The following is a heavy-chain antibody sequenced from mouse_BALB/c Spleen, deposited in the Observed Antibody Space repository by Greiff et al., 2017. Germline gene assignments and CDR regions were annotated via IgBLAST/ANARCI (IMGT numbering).Heavy chain of an antibody. Sequence: VQLQQSGPGLVAPSQSLSITCTVSGFSLTSYGVHWVRQPPGKGLEWLGVIWAGGSTNYNSALMSRLSISKDNSKSQVFLKMNSLQTDDTAMYYCARDLGSYGYAMDYWGQGTSVTVSS. CDR2: IWAGGST. J-gene: IGHJ4*01. CDR3: ARDLGSYGYAMDY. V-gene: IGHV2-9*02. D-gene: IGHD1-1*01. CDR1: GFSLTSYG.